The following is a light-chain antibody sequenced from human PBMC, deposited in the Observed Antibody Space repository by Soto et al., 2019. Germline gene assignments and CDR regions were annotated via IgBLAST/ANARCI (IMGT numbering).Light chain of an antibody. Sequence: IQMTQSPSSLSASVGDRVTITCRASQSISSYLNWYQQKPGKAPKLLIYAASSLQSGVPSRFSGSGSGTDFTLTISSLQPEDFATYFCQQSYSTLTFGPGNKVDIK. V-gene: IGKV1-39*01. CDR2: AAS. CDR3: QQSYSTLT. CDR1: QSISSY. J-gene: IGKJ3*01.